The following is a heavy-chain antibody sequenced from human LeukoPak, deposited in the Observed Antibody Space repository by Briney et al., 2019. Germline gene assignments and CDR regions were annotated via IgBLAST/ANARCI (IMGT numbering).Heavy chain of an antibody. D-gene: IGHD3-10*01. Sequence: SGPTLVNPTQTLTLTCTFSGFSLSTSGVGVGWIRQPPGKALEWLALIYWDDDKRYSPSLKSRLTITKDTSKNQVVLTMTNMDPVDTATYYCAHRLGAYYYGSGSSNWFDPWGQGTLVTVSS. CDR3: AHRLGAYYYGSGSSNWFDP. CDR2: IYWDDDK. J-gene: IGHJ5*02. CDR1: GFSLSTSGVG. V-gene: IGHV2-5*02.